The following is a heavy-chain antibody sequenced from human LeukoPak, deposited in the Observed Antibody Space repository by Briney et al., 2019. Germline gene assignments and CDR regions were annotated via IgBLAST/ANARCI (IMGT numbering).Heavy chain of an antibody. CDR3: AKDMDESGAFDI. CDR2: ISWNSGSI. V-gene: IGHV3-9*01. Sequence: GGSLRLSCAASGFTFDDYAMHWVRHAPGKGLEWVSGISWNSGSIGYADSVKGRFTISRDNAKNSLYLQMNSLRAEDTALYYCAKDMDESGAFDIWGQGSMVTVSS. CDR1: GFTFDDYA. D-gene: IGHD2-2*03. J-gene: IGHJ3*02.